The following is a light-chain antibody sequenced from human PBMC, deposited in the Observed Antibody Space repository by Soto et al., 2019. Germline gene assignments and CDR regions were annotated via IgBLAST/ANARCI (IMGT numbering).Light chain of an antibody. Sequence: QSVLTQPPSASGTPGQRVTISCSGSSSNIGSNTVNWYQQLPGTAPKLLIYNNNQRPSGVPDRCSDSTSGTSASLDISGLQSEDEADYYCAAWDDSLNGRVCGTGTKLTVL. J-gene: IGLJ1*01. CDR1: SSNIGSNT. CDR2: NNN. CDR3: AAWDDSLNGRV. V-gene: IGLV1-44*01.